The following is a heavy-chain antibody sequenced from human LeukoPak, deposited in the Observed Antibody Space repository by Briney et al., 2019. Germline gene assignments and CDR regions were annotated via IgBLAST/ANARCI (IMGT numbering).Heavy chain of an antibody. J-gene: IGHJ4*02. D-gene: IGHD6-13*01. Sequence: SETLSLTCTVSGDSISSSSYYWGWIRQPPGKGLEWIGSIYYSGSTYYNPSLKSRVTISVDTSKNQSSLKLSSVTAADTAVYYCARDVTAAFDYWGQGTLVTVSS. V-gene: IGHV4-39*07. CDR2: IYYSGST. CDR3: ARDVTAAFDY. CDR1: GDSISSSSYY.